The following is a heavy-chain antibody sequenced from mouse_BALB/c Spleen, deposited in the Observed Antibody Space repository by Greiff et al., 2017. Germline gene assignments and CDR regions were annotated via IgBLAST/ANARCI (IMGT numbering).Heavy chain of an antibody. CDR1: GFSLTSYG. Sequence: QVQLQQSGPGLVQPSQSLSITCTASGFSLTSYGVHWVRQSPGKGLEWLGVIWSGGSTDYNAAFISRLSISKDNSKSQVFFKMNSLQANDTAIYYCARAPSDCGSSNYAMDYWGQGTSVTVSS. V-gene: IGHV2-2*02. D-gene: IGHD1-1*01. J-gene: IGHJ4*01. CDR3: ARAPSDCGSSNYAMDY. CDR2: IWSGGST.